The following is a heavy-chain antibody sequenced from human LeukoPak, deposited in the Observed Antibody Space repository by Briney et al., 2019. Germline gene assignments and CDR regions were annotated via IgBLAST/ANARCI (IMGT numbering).Heavy chain of an antibody. CDR3: ARGTYIAAAGIGWFDP. V-gene: IGHV3-21*01. CDR2: ISSSSDYI. CDR1: EFTFSSYN. J-gene: IGHJ5*02. Sequence: GGSLRLSCAASEFTFSSYNMNWVRQAPGKGLEWVSSISSSSDYIYYADSVKGRFTISRDNAKNSLYLQMNSLRAEDTAVYYCARGTYIAAAGIGWFDPWGQGTLVTVSS. D-gene: IGHD6-13*01.